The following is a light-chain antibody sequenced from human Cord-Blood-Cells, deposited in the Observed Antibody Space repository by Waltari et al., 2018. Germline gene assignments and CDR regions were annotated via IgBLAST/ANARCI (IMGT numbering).Light chain of an antibody. CDR3: SSYTSSSTWV. V-gene: IGLV2-14*01. CDR1: SSDVGGYNY. Sequence: QSALTQPASVSGSPGQSITISXTGTSSDVGGYNYVSWYQQHPGKAPKLMIYEVSNRPSGVSNRFSGSKSGNTASLTISGLQAEDEADYYCSSYTSSSTWVFGGGTKLTVL. J-gene: IGLJ3*02. CDR2: EVS.